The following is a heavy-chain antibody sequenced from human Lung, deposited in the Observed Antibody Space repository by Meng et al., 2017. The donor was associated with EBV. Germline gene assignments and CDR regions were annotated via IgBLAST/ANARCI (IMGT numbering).Heavy chain of an antibody. CDR3: ARDWEGSWAVFDY. J-gene: IGHJ4*02. CDR2: INPNSGGT. CDR1: GYTFTGYY. Sequence: QVQLLQVGAEVKKPGASVKVSCKASGYTFTGYYMHWVRQAPGQGLEWMGWINPNSGGTNYAQKFQGWVTMTRDTSISTAYMELSRLRSDDTAVYYCARDWEGSWAVFDYWGQGTLVTVSS. V-gene: IGHV1-2*04. D-gene: IGHD6-13*01.